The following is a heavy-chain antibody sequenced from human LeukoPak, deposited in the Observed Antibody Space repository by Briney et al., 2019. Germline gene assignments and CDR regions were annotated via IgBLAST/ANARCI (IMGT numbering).Heavy chain of an antibody. J-gene: IGHJ4*02. Sequence: VASVKVSCKASGYTFTSYGISWVRQAPGQGLEWMGWISAYNGNTNYAQKLQGRVTTTTDTSTSTAYMELRSLRSDDTAVYYCARGGMYYYDSSGYYFDYWGQGTLVTVSS. CDR3: ARGGMYYYDSSGYYFDY. CDR1: GYTFTSYG. CDR2: ISAYNGNT. V-gene: IGHV1-18*01. D-gene: IGHD3-22*01.